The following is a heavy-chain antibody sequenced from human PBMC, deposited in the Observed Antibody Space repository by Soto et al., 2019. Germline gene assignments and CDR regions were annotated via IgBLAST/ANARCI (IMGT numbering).Heavy chain of an antibody. CDR1: GGSFSDYY. J-gene: IGHJ3*02. Sequence: QVQLQQRGAGLLKPSETLSLTCAVLGGSFSDYYWTWIRQPPGKGLEWIGEINHSGSTSYNPSLKSRLTLTVDTSTKVLSLNLSSVTAADTAAYHCVRGRAFMSRVAFDIWGQGTMVTVSS. CDR3: VRGRAFMSRVAFDI. V-gene: IGHV4-34*02. D-gene: IGHD1-26*01. CDR2: INHSGST.